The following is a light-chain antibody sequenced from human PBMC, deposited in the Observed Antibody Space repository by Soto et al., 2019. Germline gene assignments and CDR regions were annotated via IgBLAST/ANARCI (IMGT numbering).Light chain of an antibody. V-gene: IGKV4-1*01. CDR3: QQYYSTPPT. CDR2: WAS. CDR1: QSVLYSSNNKNY. Sequence: DIVMTQSTDSLAVSLGERATINCKSSQSVLYSSNNKNYLSWYQQKPGQPPKLLIYWASTRESGVPDRFSGSGSGTDFTLTISSLQAEDVAVYYCQQYYSTPPTFGQGTKREIK. J-gene: IGKJ2*01.